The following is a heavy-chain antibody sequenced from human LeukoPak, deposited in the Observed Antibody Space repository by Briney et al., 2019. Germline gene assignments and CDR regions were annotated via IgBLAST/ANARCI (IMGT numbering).Heavy chain of an antibody. CDR3: ARDRGPSYDSGIYYQYYFHY. J-gene: IGHJ4*02. V-gene: IGHV1-2*02. Sequence: ASVKVSCKASGYTFTGYYVHWMRQAPGQGLEWMGWINPNSGDTEYEQKFQGRVTMTRDTSIATAYMEMTRLAPDDTAVYYRARDRGPSYDSGIYYQYYFHYWGQGTLVTVSS. CDR1: GYTFTGYY. CDR2: INPNSGDT. D-gene: IGHD3-10*01.